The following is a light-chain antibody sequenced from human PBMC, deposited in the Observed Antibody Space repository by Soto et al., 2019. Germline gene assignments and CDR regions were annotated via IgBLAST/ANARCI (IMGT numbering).Light chain of an antibody. CDR2: WAS. CDR3: QQNYSTPRT. J-gene: IGKJ1*01. CDR1: QSVLYSSNNKNY. Sequence: DIVMTQSPDSLAVSLGERATINCKSSQSVLYSSNNKNYLAWYQQKPGQPPKLLIYWASTRESGVPDRFSGSGSGTDFTPTISSLQAQDVAVYYCQQNYSTPRTFGQGTKVDI. V-gene: IGKV4-1*01.